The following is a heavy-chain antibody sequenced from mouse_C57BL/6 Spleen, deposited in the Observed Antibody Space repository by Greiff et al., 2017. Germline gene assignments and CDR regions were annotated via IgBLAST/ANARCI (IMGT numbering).Heavy chain of an antibody. J-gene: IGHJ4*01. CDR3: AIDRDANRLYYYSMDY. D-gene: IGHD1-2*01. V-gene: IGHV5-4*01. Sequence: EVMLVESGGGLVKSGGSLKLSCAASGFTFSSYAMSWVRQTPEKRLEWVATISDGGSYTYYPANVQGRFTISRDNAKNNLYLQMSHLKSEDTAMYYCAIDRDANRLYYYSMDYRRQGALGTVS. CDR2: ISDGGSYT. CDR1: GFTFSSYA.